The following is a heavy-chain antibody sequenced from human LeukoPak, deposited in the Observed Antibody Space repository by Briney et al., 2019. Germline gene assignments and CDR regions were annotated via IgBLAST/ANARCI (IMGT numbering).Heavy chain of an antibody. CDR1: GGSFSGYY. CDR3: ARDYYGSGSYSPYFQH. Sequence: SETLSLTCAVYGGSFSGYYWSWIRQPPGKGLEWIGEINHSGSTNYNPSLKSRVTISADTSKNQFSLKLSSATAADTAVYYCARDYYGSGSYSPYFQHWGQGTLVTVSS. CDR2: INHSGST. D-gene: IGHD3-10*01. J-gene: IGHJ1*01. V-gene: IGHV4-34*01.